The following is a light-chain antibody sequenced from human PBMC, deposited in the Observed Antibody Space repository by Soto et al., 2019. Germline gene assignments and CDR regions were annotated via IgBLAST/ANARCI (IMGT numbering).Light chain of an antibody. CDR3: QQYVSSVT. Sequence: EIVLTQSPGSLPLSPGERGTLSCRASQGGDSSFFSWYQQKPDQAPRLLIYGASNRATGIPDRFSGSGSGTDFTLTIIRLEPEDFAGYYCQQYVSSVTFGQGTKVEIK. V-gene: IGKV3-20*01. J-gene: IGKJ1*01. CDR2: GAS. CDR1: QGGDSSF.